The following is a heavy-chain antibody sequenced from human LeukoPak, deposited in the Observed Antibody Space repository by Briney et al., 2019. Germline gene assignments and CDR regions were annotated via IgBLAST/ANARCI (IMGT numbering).Heavy chain of an antibody. CDR2: INPSGGST. CDR1: GYTFTSYY. V-gene: IGHV1-46*03. Sequence: ASVKVSCKASGYTFTSYYMHWVRQAPGQGLESMGIINPSGGSTSYAQKFQGRVTMTRDTSTSTVYMELSSLRSEDTAVYYCASGSGSYSDPYYYYYMDVRGKGTTVTVSS. D-gene: IGHD3-10*01. CDR3: ASGSGSYSDPYYYYYMDV. J-gene: IGHJ6*03.